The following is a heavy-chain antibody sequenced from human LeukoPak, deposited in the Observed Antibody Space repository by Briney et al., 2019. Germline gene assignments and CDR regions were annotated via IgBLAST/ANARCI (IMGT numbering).Heavy chain of an antibody. CDR3: AKDRRGYSYGCWEG. CDR2: ISYDGSNK. CDR1: GFTFSSYA. Sequence: PGGSQRLSCAASGFTFSSYAMHWVRQAPGKGLEWVAVISYDGSNKYYADSVKGRFTISRDNSKNTLYLQMNSLRAEDTAVYYCAKDRRGYSYGCWEGWGQGTLVTVSS. D-gene: IGHD5-18*01. J-gene: IGHJ4*02. V-gene: IGHV3-30-3*01.